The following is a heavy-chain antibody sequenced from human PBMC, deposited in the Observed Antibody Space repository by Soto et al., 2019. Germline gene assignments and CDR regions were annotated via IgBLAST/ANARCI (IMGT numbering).Heavy chain of an antibody. Sequence: SETLCLTCTVSGGSVSSGSYYWSWIRQPPGKGLEWIGYLYYSGSTNYNSSLKSRVTISVDTSKNQFSLKLSSVTAADTAVYYGARGSHSSSSPFDYWGQGTLVTVAS. CDR1: GGSVSSGSYY. D-gene: IGHD6-13*01. CDR3: ARGSHSSSSPFDY. CDR2: LYYSGST. V-gene: IGHV4-61*01. J-gene: IGHJ4*02.